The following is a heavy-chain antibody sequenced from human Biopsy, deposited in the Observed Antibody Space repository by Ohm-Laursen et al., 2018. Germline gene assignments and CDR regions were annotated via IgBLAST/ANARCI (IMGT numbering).Heavy chain of an antibody. CDR2: IKQDGNEK. CDR1: GFTFSDYW. CDR3: ARARGSGRLRYHFDY. D-gene: IGHD1-26*01. V-gene: IGHV3-7*01. Sequence: GSLRLSCSASGFTFSDYWMGWVRQAPGRGLEWVANIKQDGNEKYYVDSVMGRFTIYRDNGKNSLYLQMNSLRAEDTAVYYCARARGSGRLRYHFDYWGQGTLVTVSS. J-gene: IGHJ4*02.